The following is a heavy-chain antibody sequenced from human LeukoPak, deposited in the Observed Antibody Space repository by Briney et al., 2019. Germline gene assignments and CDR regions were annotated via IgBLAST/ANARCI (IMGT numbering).Heavy chain of an antibody. CDR2: ISSSGSTI. D-gene: IGHD3-9*01. Sequence: GGSLRLSCAASGFTFSDYYMSWIRQAPGKGLEWVPYISSSGSTIYYADSVKGRFTISRDNVKNSLYLQMNSLRAEDTAAYYCARGYYDILTGYYYYYYGMDVWGQGTTVTVSS. CDR3: ARGYYDILTGYYYYYYGMDV. V-gene: IGHV3-11*01. J-gene: IGHJ6*02. CDR1: GFTFSDYY.